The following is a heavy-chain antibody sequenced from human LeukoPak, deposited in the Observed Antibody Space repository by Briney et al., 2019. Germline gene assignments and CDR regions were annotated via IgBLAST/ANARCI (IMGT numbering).Heavy chain of an antibody. J-gene: IGHJ1*01. CDR2: IKSDGST. CDR3: ARAPSEIGGYYPEYFRH. V-gene: IGHV3-74*01. CDR1: AFTFSTYW. D-gene: IGHD3-22*01. Sequence: GGSLRLSCAASAFTFSTYWMHWVRQAPGKGLVWVSRIKSDGSTNYADSVKGRFTISRDNAKNTVSLQMNSLRPEDTGVYYCARAPSEIGGYYPEYFRHWGQGTLVTVSS.